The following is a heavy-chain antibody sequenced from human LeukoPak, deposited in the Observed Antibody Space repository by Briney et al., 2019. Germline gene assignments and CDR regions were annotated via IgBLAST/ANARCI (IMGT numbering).Heavy chain of an antibody. CDR3: AREYCGGECYSGFDF. D-gene: IGHD2-21*01. Sequence: GSLRLSCVASGFTFRNYATHWVRQAPGKGLEWVALISYDGSNKDYVDSAKGRFTISRDNSKNTLYLQMNSLRTEDSAVYYCAREYCGGECYSGFDFWGQGTLVTVSS. J-gene: IGHJ5*01. V-gene: IGHV3-30*04. CDR2: ISYDGSNK. CDR1: GFTFRNYA.